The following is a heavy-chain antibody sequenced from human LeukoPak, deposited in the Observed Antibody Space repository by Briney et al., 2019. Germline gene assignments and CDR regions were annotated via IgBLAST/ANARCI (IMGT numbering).Heavy chain of an antibody. V-gene: IGHV3-30-3*01. J-gene: IGHJ1*01. CDR1: GFSFSNYA. D-gene: IGHD3-22*01. Sequence: GGSLRLSCAASGFSFSNYAMHSVRQAPGKGLEWVAGVSYDGTNKYSADSVKGRFTMSSDNSKNPVYLQMNSLRPEDTAVYYWALDSGTNGYYFEYFHHWGQGTLVTVSS. CDR2: VSYDGTNK. CDR3: ALDSGTNGYYFEYFHH.